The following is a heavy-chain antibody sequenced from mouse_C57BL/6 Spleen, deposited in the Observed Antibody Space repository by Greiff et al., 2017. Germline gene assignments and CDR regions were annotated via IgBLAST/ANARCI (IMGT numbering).Heavy chain of an antibody. V-gene: IGHV14-1*01. CDR2: IDPEDGDT. Sequence: VQLKESGAELVRPGASVKLSCTASGFNIKDYYMHWVKQRPEQGLEWIGRIDPEDGDTAYAPKFQGQATMTADTSSNTAYLQLRSLTSEDTAVYYGSTLDGSSYVRFAYWGQGTLVTVSA. CDR3: STLDGSSYVRFAY. D-gene: IGHD1-1*01. CDR1: GFNIKDYY. J-gene: IGHJ3*01.